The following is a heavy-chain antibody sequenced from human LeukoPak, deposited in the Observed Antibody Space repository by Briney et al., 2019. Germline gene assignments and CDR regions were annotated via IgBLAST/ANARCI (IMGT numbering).Heavy chain of an antibody. J-gene: IGHJ4*02. V-gene: IGHV1-2*02. CDR2: MNPNSGGT. Sequence: ASVKVSCKASGYTFTSYDINWVRQATGQGLEWMGWMNPNSGGTNYAQKFQGRVTMTRDTSISTAYMELSRLRSDDTAVYYCARAANTIDFDYWGQGTLVTVSS. CDR3: ARAANTIDFDY. CDR1: GYTFTSYD. D-gene: IGHD3-3*01.